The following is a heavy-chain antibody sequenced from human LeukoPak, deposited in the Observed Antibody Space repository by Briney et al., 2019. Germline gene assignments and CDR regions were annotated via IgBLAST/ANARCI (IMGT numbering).Heavy chain of an antibody. CDR1: GFTFSSYA. V-gene: IGHV3-30-3*01. CDR2: ISYDGSNK. Sequence: GGSLRLSCAASGFTFSSYAMHWVRQAPGKGLEWVAVISYDGSNKYYADSVKGRFTISRDNAKNSLYLQMNSLRAEDTAVYYCASSMYYYDSSGYLPFHWFDPWGQGTLVTVSS. J-gene: IGHJ5*02. D-gene: IGHD3-22*01. CDR3: ASSMYYYDSSGYLPFHWFDP.